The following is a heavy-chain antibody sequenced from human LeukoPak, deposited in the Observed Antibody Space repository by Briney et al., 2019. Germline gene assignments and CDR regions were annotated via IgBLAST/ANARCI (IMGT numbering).Heavy chain of an antibody. D-gene: IGHD3-10*01. CDR3: ARNGRVRRVVKDLFEY. Sequence: NGNTYYSQRFQDRVTITKDTSTGTAYMDLRNLRTDDTAMYYCARNGRVRRVVKDLFEYWGQGTLAAVSS. J-gene: IGHJ4*02. V-gene: IGHV1-18*01. CDR2: NGNT.